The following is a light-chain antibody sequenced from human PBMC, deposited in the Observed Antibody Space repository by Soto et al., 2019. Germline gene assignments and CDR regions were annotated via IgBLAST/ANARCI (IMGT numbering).Light chain of an antibody. CDR3: QQRSNWRSLYT. CDR2: DAS. V-gene: IGKV3-11*01. J-gene: IGKJ2*01. Sequence: EIVLTQSPATLSLSPGEKATLSCRASQRVSSYLAWYQQKPGQAPRLLIYDASNRATGIPARFSGSGSGTDFTLTISSLEPEDFAVYYCQQRSNWRSLYTFGQGTKLDIK. CDR1: QRVSSY.